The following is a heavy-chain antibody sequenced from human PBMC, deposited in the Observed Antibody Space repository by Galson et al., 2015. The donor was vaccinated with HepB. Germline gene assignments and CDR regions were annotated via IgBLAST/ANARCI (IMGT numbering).Heavy chain of an antibody. CDR3: AKPTNIATAGSYGLGV. Sequence: QSGAEVKKPGEALKISCQGSGFSFANYWIAWVRQMPGKGLEWMGIIHPSDSDTRYSPSAQGQVTMSTDKSINTAYLQWNSLKASDTAVYYCAKPTNIATAGSYGLGVWGQGTTVTVTS. CDR2: IHPSDSDT. D-gene: IGHD3-10*01. CDR1: GFSFANYW. J-gene: IGHJ6*02. V-gene: IGHV5-51*03.